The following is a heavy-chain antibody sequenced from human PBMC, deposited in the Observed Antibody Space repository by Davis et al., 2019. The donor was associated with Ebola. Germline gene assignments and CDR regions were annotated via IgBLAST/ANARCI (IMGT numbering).Heavy chain of an antibody. D-gene: IGHD2-15*01. CDR3: ARLVGDIADAWFDP. CDR1: GYSFTNYW. Sequence: KVSCKGSGYSFTNYWIAWVRQMPGKGLEWMGIISPGDSESTYSPSFQGHVTIPVDKSISTAHLQWSSLKASDTAMYFCARLVGDIADAWFDPWGQGTLVTVSS. V-gene: IGHV5-51*01. J-gene: IGHJ5*02. CDR2: ISPGDSES.